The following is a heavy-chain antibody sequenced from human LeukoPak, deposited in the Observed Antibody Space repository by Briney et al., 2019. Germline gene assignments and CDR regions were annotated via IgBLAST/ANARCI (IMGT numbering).Heavy chain of an antibody. J-gene: IGHJ3*02. CDR1: GGSISTYY. CDR3: AREREYYYGSGSYGFDI. D-gene: IGHD3-10*01. V-gene: IGHV4-4*07. CDR2: IYMSGST. Sequence: SETLSLTCTVSGGSISTYYWSWIRQPAGKRQEWIGRIYMSGSTNYNPSLKSRITVSVDTSKNQFSLKLSSVTAADTAVYYCAREREYYYGSGSYGFDIWGQGTMVTVSS.